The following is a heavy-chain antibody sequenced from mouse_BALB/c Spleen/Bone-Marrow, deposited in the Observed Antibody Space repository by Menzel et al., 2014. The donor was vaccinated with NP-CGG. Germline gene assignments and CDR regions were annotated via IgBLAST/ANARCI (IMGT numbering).Heavy chain of an antibody. V-gene: IGHV10-3*03. D-gene: IGHD1-1*02. J-gene: IGHJ4*01. Sequence: ELQLVESGGGMVQPTGSLKLSCAASGFTLNTYAMHWVCQAPGKGLEWVARIRSKINKYATYYADSVKDRFTISRDDSQNMLYLQMNNLKTEDTDMYYCVRENYCPCSMDYWGQGTSVTVSS. CDR2: IRSKINKYAT. CDR1: GFTLNTYA. CDR3: VRENYCPCSMDY.